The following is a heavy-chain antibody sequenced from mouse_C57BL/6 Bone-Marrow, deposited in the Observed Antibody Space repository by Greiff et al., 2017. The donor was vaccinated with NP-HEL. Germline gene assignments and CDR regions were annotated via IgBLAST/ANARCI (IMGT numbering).Heavy chain of an antibody. D-gene: IGHD3-2*02. CDR2: IYPGDGDT. Sequence: QVQLQQSGPELVKPGASVKISCKASGYAFSSSWMNWVKQRPGKGLEWIGRIYPGDGDTNYNGKFKGKATLTADKSSSTAYMQLSSLTSEDSAVYFCAREKTAQADYWGQGTTLTVSS. CDR1: GYAFSSSW. V-gene: IGHV1-82*01. CDR3: AREKTAQADY. J-gene: IGHJ2*01.